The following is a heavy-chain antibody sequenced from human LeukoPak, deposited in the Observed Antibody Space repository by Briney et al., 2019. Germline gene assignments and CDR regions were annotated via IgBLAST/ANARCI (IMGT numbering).Heavy chain of an antibody. D-gene: IGHD2-2*01. CDR2: IYYSGST. Sequence: SETLSLTCTVSVGSIRRSYWSWIRQPPGKGLEWIGHIYYSGSTQYTPSLKSRVTISVDTSKNQISLTLSSVTAAATAVYYFSRVARYTSCFDVYYWGQGTLVTVSS. CDR3: SRVARYTSCFDVYY. V-gene: IGHV4-59*08. J-gene: IGHJ4*02. CDR1: VGSIRRSY.